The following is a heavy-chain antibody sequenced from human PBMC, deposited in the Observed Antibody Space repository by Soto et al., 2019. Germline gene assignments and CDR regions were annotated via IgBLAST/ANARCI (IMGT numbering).Heavy chain of an antibody. D-gene: IGHD4-4*01. CDR2: INAGNGNT. J-gene: IGHJ6*02. V-gene: IGHV1-3*01. CDR1: GYTFTSYA. CDR3: ASSYSNYALIDYYYYGMDV. Sequence: QVQLVQSGAEVKKPGASVNVSCKASGYTFTSYAMHWVRQAPGQRLEWMGWINAGNGNTKYSQKFQGRVTITRDTSASTAYMELSSLRSEDTAVYYCASSYSNYALIDYYYYGMDVWGQGTTVTVSS.